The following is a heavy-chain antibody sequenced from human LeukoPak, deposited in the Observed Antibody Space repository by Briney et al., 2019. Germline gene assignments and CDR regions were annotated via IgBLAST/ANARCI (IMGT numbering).Heavy chain of an antibody. V-gene: IGHV4-39*07. CDR3: ARVGSSSPGVWYGMDV. J-gene: IGHJ6*02. CDR1: GGSISSSSYY. Sequence: SETLSLTCTVSGGSISSSSYYWGWIRQPPGKGLEWIGSVYYSGSTNYNPSLKSRVTISVDTSKNQFSLKLSSVTAADTAVYYCARVGSSSPGVWYGMDVWGQGTTVTVSS. CDR2: VYYSGST. D-gene: IGHD6-6*01.